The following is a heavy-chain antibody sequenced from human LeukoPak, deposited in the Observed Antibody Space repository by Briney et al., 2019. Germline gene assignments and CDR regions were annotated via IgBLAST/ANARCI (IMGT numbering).Heavy chain of an antibody. D-gene: IGHD3-22*01. CDR2: IKEDGSEK. Sequence: PGGSLRLSCGASRFSFSSHWMSWVRQAPGKGLEWVANIKEDGSEKNYVDSVKGRFTVSRDNAKNSLYLQMNSLRVGDTAVYYCARAPVGYDSSGYRHFDYWGQGTLVTVSS. CDR3: ARAPVGYDSSGYRHFDY. CDR1: RFSFSSHW. J-gene: IGHJ4*02. V-gene: IGHV3-7*01.